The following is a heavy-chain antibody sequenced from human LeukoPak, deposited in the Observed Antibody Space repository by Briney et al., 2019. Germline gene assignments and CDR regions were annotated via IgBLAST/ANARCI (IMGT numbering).Heavy chain of an antibody. CDR1: GFTFSSYG. CDR3: AKTALPSQDAFDI. CDR2: ISYDGSNK. V-gene: IGHV3-30*18. Sequence: GRSLRLSCAASGFTFSSYGMHWVRQAPGKGLEWVAVISYDGSNKYYADSVKGRFTISRDNSKNTLYLQMNSLRAEETAVYYCAKTALPSQDAFDIWGQGTMVTVSS. D-gene: IGHD5-18*01. J-gene: IGHJ3*02.